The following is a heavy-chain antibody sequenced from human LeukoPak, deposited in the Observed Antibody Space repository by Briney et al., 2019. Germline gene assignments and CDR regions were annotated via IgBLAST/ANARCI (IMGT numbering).Heavy chain of an antibody. J-gene: IGHJ2*01. D-gene: IGHD3-22*01. CDR1: GYSISIAFY. CDR2: ISHSGST. CDR3: ARGFDYYDSSGYLSNWYFDL. V-gene: IGHV4-38-2*02. Sequence: SETLSLTCTVSGYSISIAFYWGWIRQPPGKGLEWIGSISHSGSTHYNPSLKSRVTISVDTSKNQFSLKLSSVTAADTAVYYCARGFDYYDSSGYLSNWYFDLWGRGTLVTVSS.